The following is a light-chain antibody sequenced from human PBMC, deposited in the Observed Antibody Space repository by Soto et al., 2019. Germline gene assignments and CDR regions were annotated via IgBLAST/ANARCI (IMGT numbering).Light chain of an antibody. V-gene: IGKV3D-20*01. CDR1: QSVSTNY. J-gene: IGKJ4*01. CDR3: QQFFDYPLT. Sequence: EIVLTQSPATLSLSPWERATLSCVSSQSVSTNYLAWYQQKPALAPRLLIYDASSRATGISDRFSGSGSGTDFALTISSLQPEDFATYYCQQFFDYPLTFGGGTKVDIK. CDR2: DAS.